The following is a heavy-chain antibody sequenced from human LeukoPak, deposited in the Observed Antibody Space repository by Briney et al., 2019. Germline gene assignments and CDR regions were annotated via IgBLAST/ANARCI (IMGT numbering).Heavy chain of an antibody. Sequence: GGSLRLSCTASGFTFTAHWIHWVRQPPGMGLVWVSRINERGTDSMYAESVKGRFTISRDNAKNTVYLQMNSLRAEDTAVYYCVRDETLWTLDWWGQGTLVSVSS. J-gene: IGHJ4*02. CDR2: INERGTDS. D-gene: IGHD1-1*01. V-gene: IGHV3-74*03. CDR3: VRDETLWTLDW. CDR1: GFTFTAHW.